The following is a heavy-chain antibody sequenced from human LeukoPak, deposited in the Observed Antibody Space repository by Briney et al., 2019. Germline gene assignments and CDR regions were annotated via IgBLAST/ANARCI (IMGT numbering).Heavy chain of an antibody. CDR3: AKDKTYYYDSSGYSPMDY. J-gene: IGHJ4*02. V-gene: IGHV3-30*02. Sequence: GGSLRLSCAASGFTFSSFGMHWVRQTPGKGLEWVAYIRYDGSDKQYVDSVKGRFTISRDNSKNTLYLQMNSLRAEDTAVYYCAKDKTYYYDSSGYSPMDYWGQGTLVTVSS. CDR1: GFTFSSFG. CDR2: IRYDGSDK. D-gene: IGHD3-22*01.